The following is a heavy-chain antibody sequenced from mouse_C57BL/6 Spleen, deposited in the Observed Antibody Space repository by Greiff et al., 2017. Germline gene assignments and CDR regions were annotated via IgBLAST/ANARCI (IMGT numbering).Heavy chain of an antibody. CDR1: GFTFSSYA. D-gene: IGHD2-3*01. CDR2: ISSGGDYI. V-gene: IGHV5-9-1*02. J-gene: IGHJ4*01. CDR3: TRDGYAMDY. Sequence: EVQVVESGAGLVKPGGSLKLSCAASGFTFSSYAMSWVRQTPEKRLEWVAYISSGGDYIYYAETVKGRFTISRDNARNTLYLQMSSLKSEDTAMYYCTRDGYAMDYWGQVTSVTVSS.